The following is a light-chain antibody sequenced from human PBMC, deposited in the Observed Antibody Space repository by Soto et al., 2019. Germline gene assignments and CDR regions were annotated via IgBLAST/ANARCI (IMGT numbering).Light chain of an antibody. Sequence: DMHMTQSPSTLSASVGDRVTITCRASKGISSWLAWYQHNPGKAPKLLIYGASNLATGVPSRFSGSGSGTDFYFTISTLQPEDIATYYCQQFDNFPRAITFGQGTRLEIK. CDR3: QQFDNFPRAIT. V-gene: IGKV1-33*01. CDR1: KGISSW. J-gene: IGKJ5*01. CDR2: GAS.